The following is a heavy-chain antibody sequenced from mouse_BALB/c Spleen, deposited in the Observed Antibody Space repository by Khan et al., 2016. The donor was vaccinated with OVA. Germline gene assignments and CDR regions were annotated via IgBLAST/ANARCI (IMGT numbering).Heavy chain of an antibody. V-gene: IGHV3-2*02. Sequence: EVQLQESGPGLVKPSQSLSLTCTVTGYSITSGYGWNWIRQFPGNKLEWMGYISYSGSTNYNPTLKSRISITRDTSKNQIFLQLNSVTTEDTATYYCARTARIKYWGQGTTLTVSS. CDR3: ARTARIKY. CDR2: ISYSGST. J-gene: IGHJ2*01. CDR1: GYSITSGYG. D-gene: IGHD1-2*01.